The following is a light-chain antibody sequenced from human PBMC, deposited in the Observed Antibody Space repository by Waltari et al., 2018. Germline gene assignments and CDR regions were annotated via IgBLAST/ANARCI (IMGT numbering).Light chain of an antibody. V-gene: IGKV4-1*01. Sequence: DIVMTQSPDSLPVSLGERATINCKSSQSVLYSSNNKNYLAWYQQKPGQPPKLLIYWASTRESGVPDRFGGSGSGTDFTLTISSLQAEDVAVYYCQQYYTNSYTFGQGTKLEIK. CDR1: QSVLYSSNNKNY. CDR2: WAS. CDR3: QQYYTNSYT. J-gene: IGKJ2*01.